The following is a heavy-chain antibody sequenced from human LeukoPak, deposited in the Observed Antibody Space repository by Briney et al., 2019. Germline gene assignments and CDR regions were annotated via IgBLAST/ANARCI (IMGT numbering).Heavy chain of an antibody. V-gene: IGHV3-33*01. D-gene: IGHD1-26*01. CDR2: IWYDGSNK. CDR1: GFTFTSYG. Sequence: GGSLRLSCVASGFTFTSYGMHWVRQAPGKGLEWVAVIWYDGSNKYYADSVKGRFTISRDNSKNTLYLQMNSLRAEDTAVYYCARDGIVGATNEDYWGQGTLVTVSS. J-gene: IGHJ4*02. CDR3: ARDGIVGATNEDY.